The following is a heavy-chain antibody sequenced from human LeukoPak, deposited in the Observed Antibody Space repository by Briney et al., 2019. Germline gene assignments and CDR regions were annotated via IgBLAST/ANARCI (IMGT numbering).Heavy chain of an antibody. J-gene: IGHJ4*02. CDR2: ISWNSGSI. CDR3: GKARDFWSGYNDY. V-gene: IGHV3-9*01. Sequence: GRSLRLSCAASGFTFDDYAMHWVRQAPGKGLEWVSGISWNSGSIGYADSVKGRFTISRDNSKNTLYLQMNSLRAEDTAVYYCGKARDFWSGYNDYWGQGTLVTASS. CDR1: GFTFDDYA. D-gene: IGHD3-3*01.